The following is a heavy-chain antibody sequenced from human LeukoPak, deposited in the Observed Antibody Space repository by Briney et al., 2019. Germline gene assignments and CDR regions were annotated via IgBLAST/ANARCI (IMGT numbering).Heavy chain of an antibody. D-gene: IGHD3-16*01. CDR3: ARDSTLSNY. CDR1: GLTFSSYW. J-gene: IGHJ4*02. Sequence: PGGSPRLSCAASGLTFSSYWMTWVRQAPGKGLEWVATIKYDGSETYYVDSVRGRFSISRDNAKNSLYLQMNSLRAEDTAVYYCARDSTLSNYWGQGTLVTVSS. CDR2: IKYDGSET. V-gene: IGHV3-7*04.